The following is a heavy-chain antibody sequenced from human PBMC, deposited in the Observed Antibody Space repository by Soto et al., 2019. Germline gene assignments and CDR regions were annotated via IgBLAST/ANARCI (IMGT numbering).Heavy chain of an antibody. CDR3: ARSIYYYDSSGYYYVEYYFDY. CDR2: IYPGDSDT. D-gene: IGHD3-22*01. CDR1: GYSFTSYW. V-gene: IGHV5-51*01. Sequence: GESLKISCKGSGYSFTSYWIGWVRQMPGKGLEWMGIIYPGDSDTRYSPSFQGQVTISADKSISTAYLQWSSLKASDTAMYYCARSIYYYDSSGYYYVEYYFDYWGQGTLVTVSS. J-gene: IGHJ4*02.